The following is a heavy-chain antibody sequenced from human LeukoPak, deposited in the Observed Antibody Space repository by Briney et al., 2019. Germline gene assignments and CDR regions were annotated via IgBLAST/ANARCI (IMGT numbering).Heavy chain of an antibody. Sequence: SETLSLTCTVSGDSIRSSGFYWGWIRQPPGKGLEWIGNMYYTGSTYYNPSLKSRVTISADTSKNQFSLKLSSVTAADTAVYYCARVTINYYDSRYWGQGTLVTVSS. CDR1: GDSIRSSGFY. D-gene: IGHD3-22*01. V-gene: IGHV4-39*07. CDR2: MYYTGST. CDR3: ARVTINYYDSRY. J-gene: IGHJ4*02.